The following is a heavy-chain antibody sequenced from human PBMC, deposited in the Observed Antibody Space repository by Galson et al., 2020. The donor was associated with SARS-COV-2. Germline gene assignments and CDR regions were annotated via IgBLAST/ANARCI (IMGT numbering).Heavy chain of an antibody. J-gene: IGHJ4*02. CDR1: GGPISTRNYY. CDR3: ASRHSNRDSDPSFDD. V-gene: IGHV4-39*01. Sequence: SETLSLTCTVSGGPISTRNYYWDWVRQPPGKRLEWIGSIYYSGSTYYNPSLKSRITMSVDTSANEFSLKLNSVTAADTAVYYCASRHSNRDSDPSFDDWGQGTLVTVSS. CDR2: IYYSGST. D-gene: IGHD3-22*01.